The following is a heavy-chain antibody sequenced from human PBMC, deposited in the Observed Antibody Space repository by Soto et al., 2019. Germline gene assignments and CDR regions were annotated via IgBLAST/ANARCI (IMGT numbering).Heavy chain of an antibody. CDR1: GDYIGSYS. Sequence: SETLSLTSPFSGDYIGSYSWSWIRQPPGKGLEWIGNIHYNGNTKYSPSLKSRVTMSVDTSKNHFSLKLISVTTADTAVYFCAREGNLGRWIQPLDSWGQGTLVTVSS. V-gene: IGHV4-59*01. CDR3: AREGNLGRWIQPLDS. CDR2: IHYNGNT. D-gene: IGHD2-2*03. J-gene: IGHJ4*02.